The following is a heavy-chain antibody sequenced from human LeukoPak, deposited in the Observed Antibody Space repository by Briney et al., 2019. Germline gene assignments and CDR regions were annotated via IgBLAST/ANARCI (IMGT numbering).Heavy chain of an antibody. Sequence: PSETLSLTCTVSGGSISSYYWSWIRQPPGKGLEWIGYIYYSGTTNYNPSLKSRVTISVDTSKNQFSLKLSSVTAADTAVYYCARHITSFICAFDIWGQGTMVTVSS. D-gene: IGHD2-15*01. J-gene: IGHJ3*02. CDR1: GGSISSYY. CDR3: ARHITSFICAFDI. CDR2: IYYSGTT. V-gene: IGHV4-59*08.